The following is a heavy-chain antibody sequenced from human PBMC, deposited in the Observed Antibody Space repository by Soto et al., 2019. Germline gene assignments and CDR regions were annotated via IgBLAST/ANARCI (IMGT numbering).Heavy chain of an antibody. CDR2: ISSSSSTI. CDR1: GFTFSSYS. CDR3: AREDYYYDSSGYWLGY. Sequence: GGSLRLSCAASGFTFSSYSMSWVRQAPGKGLEWVSYISSSSSTIYYADSVKGRFTISRDNAKNSLYLQMNSLRDEDTAVYYCAREDYYYDSSGYWLGYWGQGTLVTVSS. D-gene: IGHD3-22*01. J-gene: IGHJ4*02. V-gene: IGHV3-48*02.